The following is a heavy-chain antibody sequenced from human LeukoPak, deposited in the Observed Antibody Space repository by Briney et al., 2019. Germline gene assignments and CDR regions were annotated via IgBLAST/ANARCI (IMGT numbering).Heavy chain of an antibody. CDR3: ARGVIYDSSGYDFDY. D-gene: IGHD3-22*01. CDR2: IYYSGST. CDR1: GGSISSYY. J-gene: IGHJ4*02. Sequence: PSETLSLTCTVSGGSISSYYWSRIRQPPGKGLEWIGYIYYSGSTNYNPSLKSRVTISVDTSKNQFSLKLSSVTAADTAVYYCARGVIYDSSGYDFDYWGQGTLVTVSS. V-gene: IGHV4-59*08.